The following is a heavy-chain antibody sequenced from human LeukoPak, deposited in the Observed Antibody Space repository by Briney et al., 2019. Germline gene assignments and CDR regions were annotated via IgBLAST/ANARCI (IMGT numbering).Heavy chain of an antibody. CDR2: ISSSGSTI. CDR1: GFTFGDYY. V-gene: IGHV3-11*04. D-gene: IGHD4-17*01. CDR3: ARARGLGYGDYVRWFDP. Sequence: GGSLRLSCAASGFTFGDYYMSWIRQAPGKGLEWVSYISSSGSTIYYADSVKGRFTISRDNAKNTLYLQMNSLRAEDTAVYYCARARGLGYGDYVRWFDPWGQGTLVTVSS. J-gene: IGHJ5*02.